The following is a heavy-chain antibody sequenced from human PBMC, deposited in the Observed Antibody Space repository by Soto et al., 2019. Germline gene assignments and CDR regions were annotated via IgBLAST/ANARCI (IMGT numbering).Heavy chain of an antibody. D-gene: IGHD3-10*01. Sequence: PGGSLRLSCAASGFTFSSYAMTWVRQAPGKGLEWVSGISGGGGVSTYYADSVKGRFTISRDNAMNTLYLQMNRLRAGDTAVYYCAKDAISMVRGVNNWFDPWGQGTLVTVSS. CDR2: ISGGGGVST. V-gene: IGHV3-23*01. CDR1: GFTFSSYA. CDR3: AKDAISMVRGVNNWFDP. J-gene: IGHJ5*02.